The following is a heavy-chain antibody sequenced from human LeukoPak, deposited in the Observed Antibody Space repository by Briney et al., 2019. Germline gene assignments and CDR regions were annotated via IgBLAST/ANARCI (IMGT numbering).Heavy chain of an antibody. V-gene: IGHV1-69*13. D-gene: IGHD2/OR15-2a*01. CDR2: ITPLFGTA. J-gene: IGHJ4*02. CDR1: GGTFSKYT. CDR3: ARVEYPTLIRV. Sequence: SVTVSCKASGGTFSKYTISWVRQRPGQGLEWMGGITPLFGTANYAQKFQGRVTITADESASTAYMELSSLRSDDTAVYYCARVEYPTLIRVWGQGTLVTVSS.